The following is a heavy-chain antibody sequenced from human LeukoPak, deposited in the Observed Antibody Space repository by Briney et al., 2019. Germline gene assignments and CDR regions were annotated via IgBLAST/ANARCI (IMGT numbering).Heavy chain of an antibody. J-gene: IGHJ5*02. CDR2: INPNSGGT. CDR1: GYTFTGYY. CDR3: ARDRGEWPNWFDP. D-gene: IGHD3-10*01. Sequence: ASVKVSCKASGYTFTGYYMHWVRQAPGQGLEWMGWINPNSGGTNYAQKFQGRVTMTRDTSISTAYMELSRLRSDDTAVYYCARDRGEWPNWFDPWGQGTLVTVSS. V-gene: IGHV1-2*02.